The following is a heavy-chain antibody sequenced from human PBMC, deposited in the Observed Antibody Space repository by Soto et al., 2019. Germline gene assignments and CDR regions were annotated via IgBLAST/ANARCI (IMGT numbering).Heavy chain of an antibody. CDR2: IYYSGST. V-gene: IGHV4-31*03. Sequence: SETLSLTCTVSGGSISSGGYYWSWIRQHPGKGLEWIGYIYYSGSTYYNPSLKSRVTISVDTSKNQFSLKLSSVTAADTAVYYCARGPGYLSSRSYYYYGMDVWGQGTTVTVSS. D-gene: IGHD2-15*01. J-gene: IGHJ6*02. CDR3: ARGPGYLSSRSYYYYGMDV. CDR1: GGSISSGGYY.